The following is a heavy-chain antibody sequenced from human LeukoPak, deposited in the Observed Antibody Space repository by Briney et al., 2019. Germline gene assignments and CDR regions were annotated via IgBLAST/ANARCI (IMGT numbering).Heavy chain of an antibody. J-gene: IGHJ3*02. Sequence: GESLKISCKGSGYSFTSYWIGWGRQMPGKGLEWMGIIYPGDSGTRYSPSFQGHVTISDDKSISTAYLQWSSLNTSDTAMYYCARRGYYDSSGYSDAFDMWGQGTMVTVSS. D-gene: IGHD3-22*01. V-gene: IGHV5-51*01. CDR2: IYPGDSGT. CDR3: ARRGYYDSSGYSDAFDM. CDR1: GYSFTSYW.